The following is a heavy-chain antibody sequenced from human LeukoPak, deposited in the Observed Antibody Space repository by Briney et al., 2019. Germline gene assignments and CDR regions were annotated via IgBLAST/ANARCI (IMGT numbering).Heavy chain of an antibody. CDR2: ISYDGSNK. CDR3: ARGSGIYLFDY. Sequence: GGSLRLSCAASGFTFSSYGMHWVRQAPGKGLEWVAVISYDGSNKYYADSVKGRFTISRDNAKNTLYLQMNSLRAEDTAVFYCARGSGIYLFDYWGQGTLVTVSS. CDR1: GFTFSSYG. D-gene: IGHD1-26*01. J-gene: IGHJ4*02. V-gene: IGHV3-30*03.